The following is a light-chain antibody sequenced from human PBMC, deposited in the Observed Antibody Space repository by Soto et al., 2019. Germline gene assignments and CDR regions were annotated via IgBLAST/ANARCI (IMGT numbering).Light chain of an antibody. CDR2: QAS. V-gene: IGKV1-5*03. J-gene: IGKJ4*01. Sequence: DIQMTQSPSTLSASVGDRVTITCRASQSISSWLAWYQQKPGKAPKLLIFQASSLKSGVPSRFSGSGSATEYTLTISSLQPDDFATYYCEDYSSSSALTFGGGTKVEIK. CDR3: EDYSSSSALT. CDR1: QSISSW.